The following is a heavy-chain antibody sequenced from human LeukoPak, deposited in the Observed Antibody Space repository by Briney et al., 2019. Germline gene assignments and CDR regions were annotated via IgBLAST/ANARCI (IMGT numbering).Heavy chain of an antibody. V-gene: IGHV3-23*01. D-gene: IGHD6-13*01. CDR2: ISVSGGST. Sequence: GGSLRLSCAASGFGFSSYAMSWVRQAPGKGLEWVSGISVSGGSTYYADSVKGRFTISRDNSKNTLYLQMNSLRAEDTALYYGAKGYSSRFDYWGQGTLVTVSA. CDR3: AKGYSSRFDY. J-gene: IGHJ4*02. CDR1: GFGFSSYA.